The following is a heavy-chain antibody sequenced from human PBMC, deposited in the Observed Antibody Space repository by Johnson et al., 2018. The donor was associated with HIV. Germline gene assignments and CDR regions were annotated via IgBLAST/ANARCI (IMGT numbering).Heavy chain of an antibody. J-gene: IGHJ3*02. D-gene: IGHD1-26*01. Sequence: VQLVESGGGLVQPGGSLRLSCAASGFTFSSYAMSWVRQAPGKGLEWVSVIYSGGSTYYADSVKGRFTISRDNSKNTLYLQMNSLRAEDTAVYYCARGYSGSDDAFDIWGQGTMVTVSS. CDR2: IYSGGST. V-gene: IGHV3-23*03. CDR3: ARGYSGSDDAFDI. CDR1: GFTFSSYA.